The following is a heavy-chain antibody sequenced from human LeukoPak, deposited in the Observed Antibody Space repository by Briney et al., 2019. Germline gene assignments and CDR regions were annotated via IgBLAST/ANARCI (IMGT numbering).Heavy chain of an antibody. Sequence: ASVKVYCKASGGTFSSYNISWVRQAPGQGLEWMGRIIPILGIANYAQKFQGRVTITADKSTSTAYMELSSLRSEDTAVYYCARGGYSSSWYPFNWFDLWGQGTLVTVSS. V-gene: IGHV1-69*02. J-gene: IGHJ5*02. CDR2: IIPILGIA. CDR1: GGTFSSYN. CDR3: ARGGYSSSWYPFNWFDL. D-gene: IGHD6-13*01.